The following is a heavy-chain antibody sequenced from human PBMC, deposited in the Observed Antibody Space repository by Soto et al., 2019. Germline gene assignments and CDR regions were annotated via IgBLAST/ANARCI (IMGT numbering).Heavy chain of an antibody. CDR2: ISGSGGST. CDR3: AKDPPGYSSSWYGDFQH. CDR1: GFTFSSYA. D-gene: IGHD6-13*01. J-gene: IGHJ1*01. V-gene: IGHV3-23*01. Sequence: GGSLRLSCAASGFTFSSYAMSWVRQAPGKGLEWVSAISGSGGSTYYADSVKGRFTISRDNSKNTLYLQMNSLRAEDTAVYYCAKDPPGYSSSWYGDFQHWGQGTLVTVSS.